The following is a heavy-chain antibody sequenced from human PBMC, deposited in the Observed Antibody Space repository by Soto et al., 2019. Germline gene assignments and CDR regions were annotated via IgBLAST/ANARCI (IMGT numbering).Heavy chain of an antibody. V-gene: IGHV3-7*01. CDR2: IKQDGSVK. D-gene: IGHD2-2*03. CDR3: ARIGYSSSSNDY. CDR1: GFNFRNYC. J-gene: IGHJ4*02. Sequence: PGGSLRLSCAASGFNFRNYCMSWVRQAPGKGLEWVANIKQDGSVKYYVDSVKGRFTISRDNGKNSVYLQMNSLRVEDTAMYYCARIGYSSSSNDYWGQGTLVTVSS.